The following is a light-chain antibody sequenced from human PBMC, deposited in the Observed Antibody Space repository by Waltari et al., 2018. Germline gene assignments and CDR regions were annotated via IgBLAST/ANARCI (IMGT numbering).Light chain of an antibody. CDR1: QSLDTW. CDR3: QQYNSYPWT. Sequence: DSRLTQSPSTLSASVGDRVTITCRASQSLDTWLALYQQKPGKAPNLLIYKASSLYTGVPSRFSGSGSGTEFTLTISSLQPDDVASYYCQQYNSYPWTFGQGTKVQI. V-gene: IGKV1-5*03. J-gene: IGKJ1*01. CDR2: KAS.